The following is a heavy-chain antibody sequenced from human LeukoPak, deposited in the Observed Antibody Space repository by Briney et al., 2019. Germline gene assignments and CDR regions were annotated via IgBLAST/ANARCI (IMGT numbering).Heavy chain of an antibody. V-gene: IGHV1-18*01. J-gene: IGHJ4*02. CDR1: GGTFSSYA. D-gene: IGHD6-13*01. CDR3: MRGAGYSNSPGDY. Sequence: ASVKVSCKASGGTFSSYAISWVRQAPGQGLEWVGWISPDNGHTENAQKFQGRVTMTTDTFTSTVYMELRSLMSADTAVYYCMRGAGYSNSPGDYWGQGTLVTVSS. CDR2: ISPDNGHT.